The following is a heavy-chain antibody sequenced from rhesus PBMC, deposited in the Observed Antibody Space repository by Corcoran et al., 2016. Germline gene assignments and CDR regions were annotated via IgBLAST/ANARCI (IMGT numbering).Heavy chain of an antibody. CDR3: GRACSAGVCYSY. Sequence: QLQLQESGPGLVKPSETLSLTCAVSDDSISSNYWSWIRQPPGKGREWIGHMSYDEGRTEYNPSLNSRVTFSIDTSKSQFSLKLNSVTAADTAVYFCGRACSAGVCYSYWGQGVLVTVSS. J-gene: IGHJ4*01. V-gene: IGHV4-173*01. D-gene: IGHD2-39*02. CDR1: DDSISSNY. CDR2: MSYDEGRT.